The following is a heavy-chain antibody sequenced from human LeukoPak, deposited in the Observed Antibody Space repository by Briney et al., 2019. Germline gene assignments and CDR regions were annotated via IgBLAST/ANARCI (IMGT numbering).Heavy chain of an antibody. CDR2: ISGSGGST. V-gene: IGHV3-23*01. Sequence: PGGSLRLSCAASGFTFSSYAMSWVRQAPGKGLEWVSAISGSGGSTYYADSVKGRFTISRDNSKNTLYLQMNSLRAEDTAVYYCAKDLGIAAAVLVRAGWFDPWGQETLVTVSS. CDR1: GFTFSSYA. CDR3: AKDLGIAAAVLVRAGWFDP. J-gene: IGHJ5*02. D-gene: IGHD6-13*01.